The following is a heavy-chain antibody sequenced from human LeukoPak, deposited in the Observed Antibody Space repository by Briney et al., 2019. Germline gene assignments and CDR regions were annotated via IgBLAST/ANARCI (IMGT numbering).Heavy chain of an antibody. CDR2: IYYSGST. Sequence: SETLSLTCTVSGGSISSYYWSWIRQPPGKGLEWIGYIYYSGSTNYNPSLKSRVTISVDTSKNQFSLKLSSVTAADTAVYYCARHTLLWSGFNWFDPWGQGTLVTVSS. V-gene: IGHV4-59*08. CDR1: GGSISSYY. J-gene: IGHJ5*02. D-gene: IGHD3-3*01. CDR3: ARHTLLWSGFNWFDP.